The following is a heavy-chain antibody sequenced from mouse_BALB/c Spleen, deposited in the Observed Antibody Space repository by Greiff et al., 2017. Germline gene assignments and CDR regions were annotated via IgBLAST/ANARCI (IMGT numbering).Heavy chain of an antibody. D-gene: IGHD1-1*01. Sequence: EVQLQQSGPELVKPGASVKISCKASGYSFTGYFMNWVMQSHGKSLEWIGRINPYNGDTFYNQKFKGKATLTVDKSSSTAYMELARLTSEDSAIYYCAMGGKRYYYAMDYWGQGTSVTVSS. CDR3: AMGGKRYYYAMDY. J-gene: IGHJ4*01. V-gene: IGHV1-20*01. CDR1: GYSFTGYF. CDR2: INPYNGDT.